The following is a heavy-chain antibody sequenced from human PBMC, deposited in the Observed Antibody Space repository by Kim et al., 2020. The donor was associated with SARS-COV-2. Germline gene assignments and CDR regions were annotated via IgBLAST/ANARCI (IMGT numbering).Heavy chain of an antibody. CDR1: GFTFSSYW. CDR3: ARDQYDFWSGYYPLDY. J-gene: IGHJ4*02. CDR2: IKYDGREK. V-gene: IGHV3-7*01. D-gene: IGHD3-3*01. Sequence: GGSLRLSCAASGFTFSSYWMSWVRQDPGKGLEGVEKIKYDGREKYYVYSVKGRFTISRDNAKNSLYLQMNSLRAEDTAVYYCARDQYDFWSGYYPLDYWGQGTLVTVSS.